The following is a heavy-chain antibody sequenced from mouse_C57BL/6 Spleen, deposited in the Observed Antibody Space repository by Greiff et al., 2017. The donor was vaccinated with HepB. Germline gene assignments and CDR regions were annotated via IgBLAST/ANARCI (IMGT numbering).Heavy chain of an antibody. CDR3: ARSRNWDRAMDY. Sequence: QVQLQQPGAELVKPGASVKLSCKASGYTFTSYWMQWVKQRPGQGLEWIGEIDPSDSYTNYNQKFKGKATLTVDTSSSPAYMQLSSLTSEDSAVYYCARSRNWDRAMDYWGQGTSVTVSS. CDR2: IDPSDSYT. V-gene: IGHV1-50*01. D-gene: IGHD4-1*02. J-gene: IGHJ4*01. CDR1: GYTFTSYW.